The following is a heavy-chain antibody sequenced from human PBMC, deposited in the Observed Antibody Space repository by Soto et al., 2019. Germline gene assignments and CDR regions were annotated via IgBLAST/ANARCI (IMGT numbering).Heavy chain of an antibody. Sequence: SETLSLTCTVSGGSIRSSSYYWGWIRQPPGKGLEWIGSIYYSGSTYYNPSLKSRVTISVDTSKNQFSLKLSSVTAADTAVYYCARHNGPLYVGYYYDMDVWGQGTTVT. V-gene: IGHV4-39*01. CDR3: ARHNGPLYVGYYYDMDV. CDR1: GGSIRSSSYY. D-gene: IGHD3-16*01. J-gene: IGHJ6*02. CDR2: IYYSGST.